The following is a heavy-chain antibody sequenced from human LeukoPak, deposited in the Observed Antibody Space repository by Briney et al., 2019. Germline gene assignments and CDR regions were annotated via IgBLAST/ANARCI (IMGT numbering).Heavy chain of an antibody. Sequence: GGSLRLSCAASGFTFISYGMHWVRQAPGKGLEWVAFIRYDGSNKYYADSVKGRFTISRDNFKNTLYLQMNSLRAEDTALYYCAKDGAEAGMVYYFDYWGQGTLVTVSS. CDR2: IRYDGSNK. CDR3: AKDGAEAGMVYYFDY. V-gene: IGHV3-30*02. J-gene: IGHJ4*02. D-gene: IGHD6-19*01. CDR1: GFTFISYG.